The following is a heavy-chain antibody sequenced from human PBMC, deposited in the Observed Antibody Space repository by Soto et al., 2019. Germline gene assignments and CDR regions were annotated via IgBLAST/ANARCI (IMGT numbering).Heavy chain of an antibody. CDR3: AREMGLRYFDWLLYSTYYYYGMDV. Sequence: SVKVSCKASGGTFSSYAISWVRQAPGQGLEWMGGIIPIFGTANYAQKFQGRVTITADESTSTAYMELSSLRSEDTAVYYCAREMGLRYFDWLLYSTYYYYGMDVWGQGTTVTV. J-gene: IGHJ6*02. D-gene: IGHD3-9*01. CDR1: GGTFSSYA. CDR2: IIPIFGTA. V-gene: IGHV1-69*13.